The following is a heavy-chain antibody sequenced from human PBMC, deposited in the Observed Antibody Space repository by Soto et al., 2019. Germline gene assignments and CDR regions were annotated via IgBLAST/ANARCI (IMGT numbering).Heavy chain of an antibody. D-gene: IGHD5-12*01. Sequence: ASVKVSCKASGYTFTAYYMHWVRQAPGQGLEWMGWINPNSGGTYHAQNFQGRVTMTRDTSTTTAYMELASLRSDDTAVYYCARGGGRGYNELDPWGHGTLVTVSS. J-gene: IGHJ5*02. CDR1: GYTFTAYY. CDR2: INPNSGGT. V-gene: IGHV1-2*02. CDR3: ARGGGRGYNELDP.